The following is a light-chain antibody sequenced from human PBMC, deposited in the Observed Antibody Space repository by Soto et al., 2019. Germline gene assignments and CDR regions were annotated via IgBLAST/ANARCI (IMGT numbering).Light chain of an antibody. CDR1: QSVSSSY. CDR2: GAS. Sequence: EIVLTQSPGTLSLSPGERATLSCRASQSVSSSYLAWYQQKPGQAPRLLIYGASSRATGITDRFSGSGSGTDFTLTISRLEPEDFAVYYCQQYGSSLWTFGPGTKVEIK. CDR3: QQYGSSLWT. J-gene: IGKJ1*01. V-gene: IGKV3-20*01.